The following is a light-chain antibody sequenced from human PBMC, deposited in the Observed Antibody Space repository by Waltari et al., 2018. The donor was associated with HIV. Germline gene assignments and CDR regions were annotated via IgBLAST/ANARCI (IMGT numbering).Light chain of an antibody. J-gene: IGLJ2*01. V-gene: IGLV2-23*02. Sequence: SALIQLASFYGYPGESIILSCTGDSNTIGGYHLVSWYQQHPGRAPKLIIYGVNTCPSDVSSRFSGSKSGNTAALTISGLQAEDEAVYFCCSYAGADTPVVFGGGTKLTVL. CDR2: GVN. CDR3: CSYAGADTPVV. CDR1: SNTIGGYHL.